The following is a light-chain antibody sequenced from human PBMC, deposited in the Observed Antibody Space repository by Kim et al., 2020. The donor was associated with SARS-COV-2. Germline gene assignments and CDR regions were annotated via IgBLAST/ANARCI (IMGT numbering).Light chain of an antibody. J-gene: IGKJ4*01. CDR3: QLYVSSPPRVT. V-gene: IGKV3-20*01. CDR2: GTS. CDR1: QSVSSRF. Sequence: DIVLTQSPGTLSLSPGERATLSCRASQSVSSRFLAWYQQKPGQAPRPLIYGTSSRATGIPDRFSGTGYGTDFTLTISRLEPEDFAVYYCQLYVSSPPRVTFGGGTKVDIK.